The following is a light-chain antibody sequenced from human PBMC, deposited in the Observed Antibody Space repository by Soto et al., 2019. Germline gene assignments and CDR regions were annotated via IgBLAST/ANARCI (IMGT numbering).Light chain of an antibody. CDR2: GAS. J-gene: IGKJ1*01. V-gene: IGKV3-20*01. Sequence: EIVLTQSPCTLSLSTGERATLSCRASQSVSSSYLAWYQQKPGQAPRLLVYGASSRATGIPDRFSGSGSGTDFILTISRLEPEDFAVYYCQQYGSSPRTFGQGTKVDIK. CDR1: QSVSSSY. CDR3: QQYGSSPRT.